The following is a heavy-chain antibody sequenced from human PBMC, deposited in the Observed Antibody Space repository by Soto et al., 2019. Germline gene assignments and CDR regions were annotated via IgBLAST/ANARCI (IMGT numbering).Heavy chain of an antibody. J-gene: IGHJ6*03. Sequence: ASVKVSCKVSGYTLTELSMHWVRQAPGKGLEWMGGFDPEDGETIYAQKFQGRVTMTEDTSTDTAYMELSSLRSEDSAVYYCATYRLVLGDEGYYYYMDVWGKGTTVTVSS. V-gene: IGHV1-24*01. CDR2: FDPEDGET. D-gene: IGHD6-19*01. CDR1: GYTLTELS. CDR3: ATYRLVLGDEGYYYYMDV.